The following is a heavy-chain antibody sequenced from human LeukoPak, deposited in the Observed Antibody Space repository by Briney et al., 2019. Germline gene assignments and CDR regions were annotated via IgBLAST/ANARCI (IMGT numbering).Heavy chain of an antibody. CDR1: GYTFTSYY. J-gene: IGHJ4*02. V-gene: IGHV1-46*01. CDR2: INPSGGST. Sequence: ASVKVSCKASGYTFTSYYMHWVRQAPGQGLEWMGIINPSGGSTSYAQKFQGRVTMTRDTSTSTVYMELSSLRAEDTAVYFCATERDSSWTFDSWGQGTLVTVSS. D-gene: IGHD6-13*01. CDR3: ATERDSSWTFDS.